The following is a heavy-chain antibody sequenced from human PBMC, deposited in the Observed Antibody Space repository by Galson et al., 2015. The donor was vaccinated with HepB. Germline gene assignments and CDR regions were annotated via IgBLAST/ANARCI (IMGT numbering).Heavy chain of an antibody. Sequence: SVKVSCKASGYTFTGYYMHWVRQAPGQGLEWMGWINPNSGGTNYAQKFQGRVTMTRDTSISTAYMELSRLRSDDTAVYYCARAGSRDPPEKDYYYGMDVWGQGTTVTVSS. J-gene: IGHJ6*02. V-gene: IGHV1-2*02. CDR1: GYTFTGYY. CDR3: ARAGSRDPPEKDYYYGMDV. CDR2: INPNSGGT. D-gene: IGHD2-15*01.